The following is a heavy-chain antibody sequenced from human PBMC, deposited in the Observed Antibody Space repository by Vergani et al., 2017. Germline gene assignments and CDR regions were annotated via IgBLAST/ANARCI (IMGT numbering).Heavy chain of an antibody. D-gene: IGHD3-22*01. Sequence: QVQLVQSGAEVGKPGASVKISCKASGYTFTAYYIHWVRQAPEQGLEWVGVISPDGFSTFYAQKFQGRVTITRDTSTSTVYVEVTSLRSDDTAVYYCARNRNYYDSSGLDAFDIWGQGTMVTVSS. CDR1: GYTFTAYY. J-gene: IGHJ3*02. CDR3: ARNRNYYDSSGLDAFDI. V-gene: IGHV1-46*01. CDR2: ISPDGFST.